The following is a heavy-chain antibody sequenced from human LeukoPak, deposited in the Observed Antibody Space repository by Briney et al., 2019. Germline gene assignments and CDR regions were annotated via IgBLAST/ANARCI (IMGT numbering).Heavy chain of an antibody. CDR1: GYTFTSYA. CDR2: INAGNGNT. D-gene: IGHD2-2*01. CDR3: ARVKCSSTSCYYSHWFDP. Sequence: GASVKVSCKASGYTFTSYAMHWVRQAPGQRLEWMGWINAGNGNTKYSQKFQGRVTITRDTSASTAYMELSSLGSEDTAVYYCARVKCSSTSCYYSHWFDPWGQGTLVTVSS. V-gene: IGHV1-3*01. J-gene: IGHJ5*02.